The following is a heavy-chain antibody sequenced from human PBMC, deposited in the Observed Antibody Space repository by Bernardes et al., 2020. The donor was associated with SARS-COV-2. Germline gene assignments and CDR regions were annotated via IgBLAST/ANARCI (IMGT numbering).Heavy chain of an antibody. D-gene: IGHD3-10*01. CDR2: IGGRGDNT. CDR3: AKDRRRYYGSGSMDY. V-gene: IGHV3-23*01. CDR1: GFIFSSFA. Sequence: GGSLRLSCAASGFIFSSFAMSWVRQAPGKGLEWVSTIGGRGDNTHYADSVRGRFTVSRDHSKNTLYLQMDSLRGEDTAVYYCAKDRRRYYGSGSMDYWGQGTLVTVSS. J-gene: IGHJ4*02.